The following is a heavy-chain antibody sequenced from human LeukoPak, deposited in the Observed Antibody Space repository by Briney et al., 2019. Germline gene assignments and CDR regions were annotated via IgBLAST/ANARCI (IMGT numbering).Heavy chain of an antibody. D-gene: IGHD6-19*01. J-gene: IGHJ3*02. CDR3: ARDPSYSSGWLDAFDI. V-gene: IGHV1-46*01. Sequence: ASVKVSCKASGYTFTSYYMHWVRQAPGQGLEWMGIINPSGGSTSYAQKFQGRVTMTRDMSTSTVYMELSSLRSEDTAVYYCARDPSYSSGWLDAFDIWGQGTMVTVSS. CDR2: INPSGGST. CDR1: GYTFTSYY.